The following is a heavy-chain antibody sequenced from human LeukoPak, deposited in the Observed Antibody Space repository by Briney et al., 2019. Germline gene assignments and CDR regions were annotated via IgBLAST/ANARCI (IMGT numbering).Heavy chain of an antibody. CDR1: GGSISTYY. V-gene: IGHV4-59*08. J-gene: IGHJ5*02. CDR2: IYYSGST. CDR3: ARVNSGSFQRGWFDP. D-gene: IGHD1-26*01. Sequence: SETLSPTCTVSGGSISTYYWSWIRQPPGKGLEWIGYIYYSGSTTYNPSLKSRVTVSVDTSKNQFSLKLSSVTAADTAVYYCARVNSGSFQRGWFDPWGQGTLVTVSS.